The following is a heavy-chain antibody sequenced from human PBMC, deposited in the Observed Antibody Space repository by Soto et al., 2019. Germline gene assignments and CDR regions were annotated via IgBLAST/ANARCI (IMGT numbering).Heavy chain of an antibody. D-gene: IGHD6-13*01. CDR2: LSDSGDSI. Sequence: EVQLLESGGGLVQPGRSLRLSCTASGFTFSSHAMTWVRQAPGKGLEWVSGLSDSGDSIYYADSVKGRLTIYRDNSMNTLYLQMNNLIDEDTDVYYCAKVSSSWYAGFFDLWGQGTLVSVSS. CDR1: GFTFSSHA. V-gene: IGHV3-23*01. J-gene: IGHJ4*02. CDR3: AKVSSSWYAGFFDL.